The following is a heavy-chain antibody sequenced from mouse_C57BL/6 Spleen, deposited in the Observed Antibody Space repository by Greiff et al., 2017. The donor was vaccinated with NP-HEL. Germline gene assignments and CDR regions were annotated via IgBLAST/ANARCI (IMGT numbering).Heavy chain of an antibody. Sequence: QVQLQQSGAELVKPGASVKISCKASGYAFSSYWMNWVKQRPGKGLEWIGQIYPGDGDTNYNGKFKGKATLTADKSSSTAYMQLSSLTSEDSAVYYCARCEDYGSSYGFAYWGQGTLVTVSA. J-gene: IGHJ3*01. V-gene: IGHV1-80*01. CDR3: ARCEDYGSSYGFAY. D-gene: IGHD1-1*01. CDR2: IYPGDGDT. CDR1: GYAFSSYW.